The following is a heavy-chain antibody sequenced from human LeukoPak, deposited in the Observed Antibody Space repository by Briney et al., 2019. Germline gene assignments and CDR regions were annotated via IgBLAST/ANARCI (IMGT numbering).Heavy chain of an antibody. D-gene: IGHD6-13*01. CDR3: ARDLGDSSPSY. J-gene: IGHJ4*02. Sequence: GGSLRLSCAASGFTFDDYGMSWVRQAPGKGLQWVSGINWNGGSTGYADSVKGRFTISRDNAKNSLYLQMNSLRAEDTALNYCARDLGDSSPSYWGQGTLVTVSS. CDR2: INWNGGST. V-gene: IGHV3-20*04. CDR1: GFTFDDYG.